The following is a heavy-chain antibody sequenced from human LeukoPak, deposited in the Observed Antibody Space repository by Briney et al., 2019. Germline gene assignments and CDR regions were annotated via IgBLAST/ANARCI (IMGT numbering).Heavy chain of an antibody. Sequence: GASVKVSCKASGYTFTSYYMHWVRQAPGQGLEWMGIINPSGGSTSYAQKFQGRVTMTRDTSTSTVYMELSSLRSEDTAVYYYARDRRTNSDEGWYFDLWGRGTLVTVSS. CDR3: ARDRRTNSDEGWYFDL. V-gene: IGHV1-46*01. D-gene: IGHD1/OR15-1a*01. CDR2: INPSGGST. CDR1: GYTFTSYY. J-gene: IGHJ2*01.